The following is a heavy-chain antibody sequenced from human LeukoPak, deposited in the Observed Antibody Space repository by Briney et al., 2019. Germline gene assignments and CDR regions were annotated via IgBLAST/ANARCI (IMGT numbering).Heavy chain of an antibody. Sequence: SSETLSLTCTVSGGSISSSSYYWGWIRQPPGKGLEWIGSIYYSGSTYYNPSLKSRVTISVDTSKNQFSLKLSSVTAADTAVYYCARDEVAGRFDYWGQGTLVTVSS. CDR3: ARDEVAGRFDY. CDR1: GGSISSSSYY. D-gene: IGHD6-19*01. J-gene: IGHJ4*02. CDR2: IYYSGST. V-gene: IGHV4-39*02.